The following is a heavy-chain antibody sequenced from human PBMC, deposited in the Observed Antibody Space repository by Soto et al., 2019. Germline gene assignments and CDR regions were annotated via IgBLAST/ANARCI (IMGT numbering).Heavy chain of an antibody. D-gene: IGHD3-22*01. CDR1: NGSISDHY. CDR3: ARGTSGTMMGNGMDV. J-gene: IGHJ6*02. V-gene: IGHV4-4*07. Sequence: QVQLQESGPGLVKPSETLSLTCSVSNGSISDHYWSWVRQPAGKGLEWIGRIYSSGSTNYNPSLKSRVIMSVDTSKNQFSLRLTSVTAADTAVYYCARGTSGTMMGNGMDVWGQGTTVTVAS. CDR2: IYSSGST.